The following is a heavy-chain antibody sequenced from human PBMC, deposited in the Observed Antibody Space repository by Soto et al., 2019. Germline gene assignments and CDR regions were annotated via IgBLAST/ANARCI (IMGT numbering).Heavy chain of an antibody. Sequence: GGSLRLSCVASGFSFSIHCMHWVRQAPGKGLEWVAVISYDGSNKDYVESVKGRFTISRDNSKNTLYLQMNSLRAEDTAVYYCAKAAVAVAGTFWYFDLWGRGTLVTVSS. V-gene: IGHV3-30*18. CDR2: ISYDGSNK. D-gene: IGHD6-19*01. CDR1: GFSFSIHC. CDR3: AKAAVAVAGTFWYFDL. J-gene: IGHJ2*01.